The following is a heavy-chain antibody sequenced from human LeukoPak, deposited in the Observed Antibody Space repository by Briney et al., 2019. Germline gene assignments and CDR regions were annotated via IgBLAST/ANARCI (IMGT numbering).Heavy chain of an antibody. Sequence: GGSLRLSCAASGFTFSSSPMSWVRQAPGKGLEWVSAISGSGGSSYYADSVKGRFTISRDNSKNTLYLQMNSLRAEDTAVYYCAKERMVRGVGFDYWGQGTLVTVSS. CDR3: AKERMVRGVGFDY. D-gene: IGHD3-10*01. V-gene: IGHV3-23*01. J-gene: IGHJ4*02. CDR1: GFTFSSSP. CDR2: ISGSGGSS.